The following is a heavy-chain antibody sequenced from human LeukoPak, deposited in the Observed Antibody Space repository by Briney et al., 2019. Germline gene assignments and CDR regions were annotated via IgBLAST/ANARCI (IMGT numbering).Heavy chain of an antibody. J-gene: IGHJ4*02. D-gene: IGHD6-13*01. CDR2: ISGSGGST. CDR1: GFTFSSYA. V-gene: IGHV3-23*01. CDR3: AKDNKPSYSSSWPAPFDY. Sequence: PGRSLRLSCAASGFTFSSYAMSWVRQAPGKGLEWVSAISGSGGSTYYADSVKGRFTISRDNSKNTLYLQMNSLRAEDTAVYYCAKDNKPSYSSSWPAPFDYWGQGTLVTVSS.